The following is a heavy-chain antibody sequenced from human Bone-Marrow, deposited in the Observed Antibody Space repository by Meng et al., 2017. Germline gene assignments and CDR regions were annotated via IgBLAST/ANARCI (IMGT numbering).Heavy chain of an antibody. D-gene: IGHD5-24*01. CDR1: GYTFTSSA. J-gene: IGHJ4*02. CDR3: ARDSPLDGYSLLDY. CDR2: IDPNTGNP. Sequence: QVQLVQAGSELKQPGASVKVSCRPSGYTFTSSATNWGRQAPGQGPDWMGWIDPNTGNPTYDQGFTGRFVFSLDTSVSTAYLQINSLRADDTAVYYCARDSPLDGYSLLDYWGQGTLVTVSS. V-gene: IGHV7-4-1*02.